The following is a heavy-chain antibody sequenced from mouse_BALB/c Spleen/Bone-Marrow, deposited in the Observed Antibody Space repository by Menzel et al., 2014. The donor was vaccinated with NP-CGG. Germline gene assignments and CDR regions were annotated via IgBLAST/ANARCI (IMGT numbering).Heavy chain of an antibody. V-gene: IGHV1-82*01. J-gene: IGHJ3*01. CDR2: IYPGDGDA. CDR1: GYVFSTSW. CDR3: VRGAHS. Sequence: VQLQQSGPELVKPGASVKISCKASGYVFSTSWMNWVKQRPGQGLEWIGRIYPGDGDANYNGNFKGKATLTADKSSSTAYMQLNSLTSVDSAVYFCVRGAHSWGQGTLVTVSA.